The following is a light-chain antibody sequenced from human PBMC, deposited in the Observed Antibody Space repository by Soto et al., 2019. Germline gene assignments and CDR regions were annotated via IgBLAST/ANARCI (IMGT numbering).Light chain of an antibody. CDR2: KAS. CDR1: QSIDSW. CDR3: QQYNSYPWT. J-gene: IGKJ1*01. Sequence: DIQMTQSPSTMSASVGDRVTITCRASQSIDSWLAWYQQKPGKAPKFLMYKASNLESGVPSRFSGSGSGTEFTLTISSLQPDDFATYYCQQYNSYPWTFGQGTKVDIK. V-gene: IGKV1-5*03.